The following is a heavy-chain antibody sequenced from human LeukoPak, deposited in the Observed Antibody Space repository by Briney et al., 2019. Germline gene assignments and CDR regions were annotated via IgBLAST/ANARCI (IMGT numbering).Heavy chain of an antibody. J-gene: IGHJ6*02. V-gene: IGHV3-23*01. CDR1: GFTFSSYA. CDR3: AKSGDLNYYYYGMDV. D-gene: IGHD4-17*01. CDR2: ISGSGGST. Sequence: PGRSLRLSCAASGFTFSSYAMNWVRQAPGKGLEWVSDISGSGGSTYYADSVKGRFTISRDNSNNTLYLQMNSLRVEDTAVYYCAKSGDLNYYYYGMDVWGQGTTVTVSS.